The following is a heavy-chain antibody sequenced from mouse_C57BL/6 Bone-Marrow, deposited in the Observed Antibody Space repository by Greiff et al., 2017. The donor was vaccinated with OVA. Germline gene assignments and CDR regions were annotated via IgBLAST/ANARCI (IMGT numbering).Heavy chain of an antibody. CDR2: ISTGGGST. V-gene: IGHV5-12*01. CDR3: ARHSYGYWYFDV. Sequence: DVHLVESGGGLVQPGGSLKLSCAASGFTFSDYYMYWVRQTPEKRLEWVAYISTGGGSTYYPDTVKGRFTISRDNAKNTLYLQMSRLKSEDTAMYYCARHSYGYWYFDVWGTGTTVTVSS. J-gene: IGHJ1*03. D-gene: IGHD1-1*02. CDR1: GFTFSDYY.